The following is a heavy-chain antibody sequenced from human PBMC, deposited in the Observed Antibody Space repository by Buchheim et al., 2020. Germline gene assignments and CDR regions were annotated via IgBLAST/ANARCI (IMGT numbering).Heavy chain of an antibody. V-gene: IGHV7-4-1*02. J-gene: IGHJ1*01. CDR3: ARASYGSGSSPGVGEYFQH. Sequence: QVQLVQSGSELKKPGASVKVSCKASGYTFTNYAMNWVRQAPGQGLEWMGWINTNTGNPTSAQGLTGRFVFSLDTSVSTAYLQISSLKAEDTAVYYCARASYGSGSSPGVGEYFQHWGQGTL. CDR2: INTNTGNP. D-gene: IGHD3-10*01. CDR1: GYTFTNYA.